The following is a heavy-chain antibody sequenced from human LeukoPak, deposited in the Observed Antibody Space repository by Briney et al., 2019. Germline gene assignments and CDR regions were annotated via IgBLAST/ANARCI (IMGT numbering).Heavy chain of an antibody. V-gene: IGHV4-34*01. CDR3: AGCSGGSCYADY. Sequence: PSETLSLTCAVYGGSFSGYYWSWIRQPPGKGLEWIGEINHSGSTNYNPSLKSRVTISVDTSKNQFSLKLSSVTAADTAVYYCAGCSGGSCYADYWGQGTLVTVSS. D-gene: IGHD2-15*01. J-gene: IGHJ4*02. CDR2: INHSGST. CDR1: GGSFSGYY.